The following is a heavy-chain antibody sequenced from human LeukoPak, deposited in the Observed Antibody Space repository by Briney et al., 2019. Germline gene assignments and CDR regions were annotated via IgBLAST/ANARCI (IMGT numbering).Heavy chain of an antibody. CDR3: ARAHGDYVVWFDP. CDR2: INHSGST. D-gene: IGHD4-17*01. V-gene: IGHV4-34*01. Sequence: PSETLPLTCAVYGGSFSGYYWSWIRQPPGKGLEWIGEINHSGSTNYNPSLKSRVTISVDTSKNQFSLKLSSVTAADTAVYYCARAHGDYVVWFDPWGQGTLVTVSS. CDR1: GGSFSGYY. J-gene: IGHJ5*02.